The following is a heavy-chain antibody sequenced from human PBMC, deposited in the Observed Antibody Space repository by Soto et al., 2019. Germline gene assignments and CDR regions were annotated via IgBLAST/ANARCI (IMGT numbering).Heavy chain of an antibody. V-gene: IGHV3-33*01. D-gene: IGHD1-1*01. Sequence: GGSLRLSCAASGFTFSSYGMHWVRQAPGKGLEWVAVIWYDGSNRYYADSVKGRFTISRDNSKNTLYLQLNSLRAEDTAVYYCARVRGTGGGAYYYYGMDVWGQGTTVTVSS. CDR1: GFTFSSYG. J-gene: IGHJ6*02. CDR2: IWYDGSNR. CDR3: ARVRGTGGGAYYYYGMDV.